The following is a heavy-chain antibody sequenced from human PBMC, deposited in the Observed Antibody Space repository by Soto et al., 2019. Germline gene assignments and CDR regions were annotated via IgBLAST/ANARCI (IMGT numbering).Heavy chain of an antibody. CDR2: INPNSGGT. CDR1: GYTFTGYY. J-gene: IGHJ6*02. D-gene: IGHD2-15*01. CDR3: ARETQVVVVAATPADYGMDV. V-gene: IGHV1-2*02. Sequence: ASVKVFCKASGYTFTGYYMHWVRQAPGQGLEWMGWINPNSGGTNYAQKFQGRVTMTRDTSISTAYMELSRLRSDDTAVYYCARETQVVVVAATPADYGMDVWGQGTTVTVSS.